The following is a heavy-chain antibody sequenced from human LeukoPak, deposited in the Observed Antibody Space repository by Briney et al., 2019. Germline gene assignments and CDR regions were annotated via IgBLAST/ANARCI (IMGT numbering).Heavy chain of an antibody. CDR2: INHSGST. J-gene: IGHJ3*02. CDR1: GGSSSGYY. CDR3: ARSPLYAFDI. Sequence: TSETLSLTCAVYGGSSSGYYWSWIRQPPGKGLEWIGEINHSGSTNYNPSLKSRVTISVDTSKNQFSLKLSSVTAADTAVYYCARSPLYAFDIWGQGTMVTVSS. V-gene: IGHV4-34*01.